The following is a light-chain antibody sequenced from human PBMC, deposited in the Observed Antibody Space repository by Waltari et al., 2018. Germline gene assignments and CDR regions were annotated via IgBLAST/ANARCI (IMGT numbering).Light chain of an antibody. V-gene: IGLV2-23*01. J-gene: IGLJ3*02. CDR3: CSYAGGNAWV. CDR1: SSDVGSYDL. Sequence: QSALTQPASVSGSPGQSITISCTGTSSDVGSYDLVSWYQQHPGKAPNLMIYEDSERPSGVSHRFSGSKSVNTASLTISGLQAEDEAHYYCCSYAGGNAWVFGGGTKVTVL. CDR2: EDS.